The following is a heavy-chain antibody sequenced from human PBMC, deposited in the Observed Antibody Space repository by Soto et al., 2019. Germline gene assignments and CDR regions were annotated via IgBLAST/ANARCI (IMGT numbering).Heavy chain of an antibody. CDR1: GGSFHSYP. CDR2: TITILGTA. CDR3: AARSWSGWFDP. J-gene: IGHJ5*02. V-gene: IGHV1-69*13. Sequence: AEKVSRQPSGGSFHSYPISWVLQAPGPGLEWIGGTITILGTANYAQKFQGRVTITADESTITPYMEVSSLSSDDTAVYYSAARSWSGWFDPWGQGTLVTVSS. D-gene: IGHD6-13*01.